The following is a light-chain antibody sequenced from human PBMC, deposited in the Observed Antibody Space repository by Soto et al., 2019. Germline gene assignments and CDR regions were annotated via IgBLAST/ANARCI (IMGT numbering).Light chain of an antibody. CDR1: SSDVGGYNY. Sequence: QSALTQPASVSGSPGQSITISCTGTSSDVGGYNYVSWYQQHPGKAPKLMIYDVSNRPSGVSNRFSGSKCGNTASLTISWLQDEDEADYYCSSYTSSSTLGVFGGGTKLTVL. J-gene: IGLJ2*01. V-gene: IGLV2-14*01. CDR2: DVS. CDR3: SSYTSSSTLGV.